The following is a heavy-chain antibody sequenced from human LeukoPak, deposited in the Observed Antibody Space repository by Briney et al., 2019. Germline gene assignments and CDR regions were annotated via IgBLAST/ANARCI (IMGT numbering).Heavy chain of an antibody. J-gene: IGHJ5*02. V-gene: IGHV4-59*12. CDR2: IYYSGST. D-gene: IGHD3-10*01. CDR1: GGSISSYY. CDR3: ARTGRITMVRGVIITSLFDP. Sequence: SETLSLTCTVSGGSISSYYWSWIRQPPGKGLEWIGYIYYSGSTNYNPSLKSRVTISVDTSKNQFSLKLSSVTAADTAVYYCARTGRITMVRGVIITSLFDPWGQGTLVTVSS.